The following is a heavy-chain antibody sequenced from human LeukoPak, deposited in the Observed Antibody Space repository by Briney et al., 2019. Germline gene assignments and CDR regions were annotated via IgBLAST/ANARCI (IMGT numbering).Heavy chain of an antibody. J-gene: IGHJ4*02. CDR3: ARQTAKKWDLPGSFDS. V-gene: IGHV4-59*08. D-gene: IGHD1-26*01. CDR2: MFGNGGT. Sequence: SETLSLTCSVSGGSMSSDYWSWIRQSPGKGLEWIGRMFGNGGTNYSPSFQRRATMSVDTSKRRLSLRLNSVTAADTAVYYCARQTAKKWDLPGSFDSWGQGILVTVSS. CDR1: GGSMSSDY.